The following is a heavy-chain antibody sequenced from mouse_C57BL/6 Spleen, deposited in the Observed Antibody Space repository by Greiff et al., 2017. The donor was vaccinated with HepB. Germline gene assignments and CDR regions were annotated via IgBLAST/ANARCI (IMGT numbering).Heavy chain of an antibody. J-gene: IGHJ4*01. CDR3: ARIGYYGSSPYAMDY. D-gene: IGHD1-1*01. CDR2: INPYNGDT. V-gene: IGHV1-20*01. Sequence: EVQLQQSGPELVKPGDSVKISCKASGYSFTGYFMNWVMQSHGKSLEWIGRINPYNGDTFYNQKFKGKATLTVDKSSSTAHMELRSLTSEDSAVYYCARIGYYGSSPYAMDYWGQGTSVTVSS. CDR1: GYSFTGYF.